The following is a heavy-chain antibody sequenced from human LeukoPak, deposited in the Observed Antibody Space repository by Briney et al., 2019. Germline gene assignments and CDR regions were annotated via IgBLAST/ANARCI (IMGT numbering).Heavy chain of an antibody. CDR2: IIPIFGTA. CDR3: ARLGIAAARIDY. J-gene: IGHJ4*02. Sequence: SVKVSCKXSGSTFSSYAISWVRQSPGQGLEWMGGIIPIFGTANYAQKFQGRVTITADESTSTAYMELSSLRSEDTAVYYCARLGIAAARIDYWGQGTLVTVSS. CDR1: GSTFSSYA. D-gene: IGHD6-13*01. V-gene: IGHV1-69*01.